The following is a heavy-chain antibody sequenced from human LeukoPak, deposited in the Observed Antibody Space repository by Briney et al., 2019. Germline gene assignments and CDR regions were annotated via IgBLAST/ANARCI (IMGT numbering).Heavy chain of an antibody. J-gene: IGHJ4*02. Sequence: PGGSLRLSCAASGFTFSNYEFNWVRQAPGKGLEWVSYISSSGRNIYYADSVKGRFTISRDNAKNSLYLQMNSLRAEDTAVYYCARGPYSSNWYVDYWGQGTLVTVAS. V-gene: IGHV3-48*03. CDR3: ARGPYSSNWYVDY. D-gene: IGHD6-13*01. CDR2: ISSSGRNI. CDR1: GFTFSNYE.